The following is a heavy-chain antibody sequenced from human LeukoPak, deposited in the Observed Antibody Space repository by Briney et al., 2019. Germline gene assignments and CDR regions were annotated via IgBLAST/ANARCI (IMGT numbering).Heavy chain of an antibody. J-gene: IGHJ6*02. V-gene: IGHV4-39*01. CDR3: ARGPIGMDV. CDR2: IYYSGST. Sequence: PSETLSLTRTVSGGSISSSSYYWGWIRQPPGKGLEWIGTIYYSGSTYYNPTLKSRVTISVDTSKNQFSLKLSSVTAADTAVYYCARGPIGMDVWGQGTTVTVSS. CDR1: GGSISSSSYY.